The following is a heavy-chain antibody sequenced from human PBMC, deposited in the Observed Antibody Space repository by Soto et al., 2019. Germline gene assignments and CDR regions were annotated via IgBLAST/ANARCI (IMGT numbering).Heavy chain of an antibody. V-gene: IGHV4-4*02. CDR1: GGSISSSNW. CDR3: ARELVRGWYREGNWFDP. J-gene: IGHJ5*02. Sequence: QVQLQESGPGLVKPSGTLSLTCAVSGGSISSSNWWSWVRQPPGKGLEWIGEIYHCGSTNYNPSLKSRVTIAVDKSKNQCPLKLSSVTAADTAVYYCARELVRGWYREGNWFDPWGQGTLVTVAS. D-gene: IGHD6-19*01. CDR2: IYHCGST.